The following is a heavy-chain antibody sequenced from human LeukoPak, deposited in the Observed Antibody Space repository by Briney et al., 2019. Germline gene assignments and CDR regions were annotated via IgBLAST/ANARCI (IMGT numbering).Heavy chain of an antibody. J-gene: IGHJ4*02. V-gene: IGHV4-59*01. D-gene: IGHD2-15*01. CDR3: ARALTPGYCSGGTCSYFDS. CDR1: GGSIRNYY. Sequence: SETLPLACTVSGGSIRNYYWSWIRQPPGKGLEWIGYIYYTGSTNSNPSLKSRVTISVDTSKNQFSLRVSSVTAADTAVYFCARALTPGYCSGGTCSYFDSWGQGILVTVSS. CDR2: IYYTGST.